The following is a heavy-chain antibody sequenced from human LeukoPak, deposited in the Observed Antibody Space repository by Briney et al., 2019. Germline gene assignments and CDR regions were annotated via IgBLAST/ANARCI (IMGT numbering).Heavy chain of an antibody. V-gene: IGHV6-1*01. CDR2: TYYRSHWRS. Sequence: SQTLSLTCVISGDSVSNSDYAWNWIGQSPSRGLEWLGRTYYRSHWRSDYARSVMGRISVATDTSKNHFSLHLRSVTPDETAIYYCAGGYAFDVWSQGTMVTVSS. CDR3: AGGYAFDV. J-gene: IGHJ3*01. CDR1: GDSVSNSDYA.